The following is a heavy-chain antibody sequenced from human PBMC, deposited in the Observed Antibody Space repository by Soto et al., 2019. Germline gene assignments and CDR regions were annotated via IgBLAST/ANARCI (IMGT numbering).Heavy chain of an antibody. D-gene: IGHD2-15*01. V-gene: IGHV3-21*02. CDR1: GFTFSSFS. CDR2: INEDSSYI. J-gene: IGHJ6*03. Sequence: EVQLVESGGGLVKPGGSLRLACAASGFTFSSFSMNWVRQAPGKGPEWVSSINEDSSYIYYAGSVRGRFTIARDNAEDSWYLQMTSLRAEDTAVYYCVRDFGGYLRTGYMDVWGGGATVTVSS. CDR3: VRDFGGYLRTGYMDV.